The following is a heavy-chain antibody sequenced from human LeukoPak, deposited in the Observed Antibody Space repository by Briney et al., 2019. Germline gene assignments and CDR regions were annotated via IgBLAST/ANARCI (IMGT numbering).Heavy chain of an antibody. CDR3: ARLPSRSCSSSSCYVVDY. CDR1: GYTSTNYW. D-gene: IGHD2-2*01. Sequence: GESLKIPCKSSGYTSTNYWMGWGRQMPGKGLEWMGIIYPGDSDTRYSPSFQGQVTISADKSISAAYLQWSSLQASDTAMYYCARLPSRSCSSSSCYVVDYWGQGTLVTVSS. J-gene: IGHJ4*02. V-gene: IGHV5-51*01. CDR2: IYPGDSDT.